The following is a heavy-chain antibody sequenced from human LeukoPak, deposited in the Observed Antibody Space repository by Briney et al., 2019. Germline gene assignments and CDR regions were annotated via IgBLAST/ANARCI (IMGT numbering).Heavy chain of an antibody. D-gene: IGHD3-22*01. CDR3: ARGYYDSSGYYLDY. CDR1: GGSISSYY. V-gene: IGHV4-59*01. J-gene: IGHJ4*02. CDR2: IYYSGST. Sequence: SETLSLTCTVSGGSISSYYWSWIRQPPGKGLEWIGYIYYSGSTNYNPSLKSRVTISVDTSKNQFSLKLSSVTAADTAVYYCARGYYDSSGYYLDYWGQGTLVTVSS.